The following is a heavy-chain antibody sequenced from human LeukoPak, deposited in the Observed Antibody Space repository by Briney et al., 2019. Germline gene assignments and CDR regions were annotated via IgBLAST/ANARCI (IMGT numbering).Heavy chain of an antibody. V-gene: IGHV3-9*01. CDR2: VSWNSGSI. CDR1: GLTFDEYA. Sequence: GESLTLSCAASGLTFDEYAMQWVRQAAGRGLEWVSGVSWNSGSIGYADSVKGRFTISRDNAKNSLYLQMNSLRAEDTALYYCAKDLEYSSSSDGMDVWGQGTTVTVSS. CDR3: AKDLEYSSSSDGMDV. D-gene: IGHD6-6*01. J-gene: IGHJ6*02.